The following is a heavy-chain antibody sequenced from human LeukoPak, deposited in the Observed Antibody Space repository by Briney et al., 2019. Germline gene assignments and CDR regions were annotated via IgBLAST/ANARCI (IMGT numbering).Heavy chain of an antibody. Sequence: NPGGSLRRSCTASGFTFSSYEMNWVRQAPGKGLEWVSYISSSGSTIYYADSVGGRFTISRDNAKNSLYLHLNSLRAEDTAVYYCARIRDYVFDYWGQGALVTVSS. CDR1: GFTFSSYE. CDR3: ARIRDYVFDY. J-gene: IGHJ4*02. CDR2: ISSSGSTI. D-gene: IGHD3-10*02. V-gene: IGHV3-48*03.